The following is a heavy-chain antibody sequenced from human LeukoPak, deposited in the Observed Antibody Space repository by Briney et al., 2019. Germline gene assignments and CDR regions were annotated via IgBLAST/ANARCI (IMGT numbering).Heavy chain of an antibody. CDR1: GYSISSGYY. D-gene: IGHD4-23*01. CDR2: IYHSGST. V-gene: IGHV4-38-2*02. CDR3: ARGSRWYPDY. Sequence: PSETLSLTCTVSGYSISSGYYWGWIRQPPGKGLEWIGSIYHSGSTYYNPSLKSRVTISVDTSKNQFSLKLSSVTAADTAVYYCARGSRWYPDYWGQGTLVTVSS. J-gene: IGHJ4*02.